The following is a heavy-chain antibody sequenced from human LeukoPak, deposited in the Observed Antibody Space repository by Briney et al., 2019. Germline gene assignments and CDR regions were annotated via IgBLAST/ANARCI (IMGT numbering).Heavy chain of an antibody. CDR3: AKDKGQLMYYFDY. CDR1: GFTFSSYA. Sequence: GGSLRLSCAASGFTFSSYAMSWVRQAPGKWLEWVSAISGSGGSTYYADSVKGRFTISRDNSKNTLYLQMNSLRAEDTAVYYCAKDKGQLMYYFDYWGQGTLVTVSS. CDR2: ISGSGGST. V-gene: IGHV3-23*01. J-gene: IGHJ4*02. D-gene: IGHD5-18*01.